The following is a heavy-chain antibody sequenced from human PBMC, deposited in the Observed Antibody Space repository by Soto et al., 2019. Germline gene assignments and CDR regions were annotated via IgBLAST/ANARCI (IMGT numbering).Heavy chain of an antibody. J-gene: IGHJ6*02. CDR2: ISAYNGNT. Sequence: GASVKVSCTASGYTFTSYGITWVRQAPGQGLEWMGWISAYNGNTNYAQKLQGRVTMTTDTSTSTAYMELRSLRSDDTAVYYCARGRRASIAGALWAAWGMDVWGQGTTVTVSS. CDR3: ARGRRASIAGALWAAWGMDV. V-gene: IGHV1-18*01. CDR1: GYTFTSYG. D-gene: IGHD6-19*01.